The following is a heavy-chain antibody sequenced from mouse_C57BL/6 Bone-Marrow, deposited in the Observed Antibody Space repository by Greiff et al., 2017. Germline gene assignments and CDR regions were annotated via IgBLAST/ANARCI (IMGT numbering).Heavy chain of an antibody. CDR2: LSYDGSN. CDR3: ARCDAWFAY. Sequence: ESGPGLVKPSQSLSLTCSVTGYSITSGYYWNWIRQFPGNKLEWMGYLSYDGSNNHNTSLKNRIPTTRDTAKNQFFMKLNSVTTEDTATYYCARCDAWFAYWGQGTLVTVSA. V-gene: IGHV3-6*01. CDR1: GYSITSGYY. D-gene: IGHD2-3*01. J-gene: IGHJ3*01.